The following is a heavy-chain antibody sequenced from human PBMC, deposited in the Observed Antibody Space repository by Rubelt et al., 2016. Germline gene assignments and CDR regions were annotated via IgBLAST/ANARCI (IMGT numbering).Heavy chain of an antibody. D-gene: IGHD2-2*01. V-gene: IGHV4-61*01. J-gene: IGHJ4*02. CDR1: GGSVSTGSYF. CDR2: IHYSGCT. Sequence: QVQLRESGPGLVKPSETLSLTCSVSGGSVSTGSYFWNWIRQPPGKGLEWIGYIHYSGCTDYNPSLKSRVTISVDTSKNQFPLKLSSVTAADTAVYYCARWKGGSSTIDYWGRGTLVTVSS. CDR3: ARWKGGSSTIDY.